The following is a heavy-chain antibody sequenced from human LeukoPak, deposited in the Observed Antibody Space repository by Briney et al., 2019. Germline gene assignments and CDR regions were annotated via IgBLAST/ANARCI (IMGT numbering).Heavy chain of an antibody. CDR1: GYTFTSYG. Sequence: ASVTVSCTASGYTFTSYGISWVRQAPGQGLEWMGWISAYNGNTNYAQNLQGTVTMTTDTSTSTAYTELRSLRSADTAVYYCARDNYFWSDPSPPFDYWGQGTLVTVSS. CDR2: ISAYNGNT. V-gene: IGHV1-18*01. D-gene: IGHD3-3*01. J-gene: IGHJ4*02. CDR3: ARDNYFWSDPSPPFDY.